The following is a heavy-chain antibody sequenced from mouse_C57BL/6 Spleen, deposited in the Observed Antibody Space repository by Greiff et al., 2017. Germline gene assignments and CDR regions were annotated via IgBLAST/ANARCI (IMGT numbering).Heavy chain of an antibody. CDR2: IYPGGGNT. CDR1: GYTFTNYW. J-gene: IGHJ4*01. CDR3: ARCDSRDYAMDY. Sequence: QVQLQQSGAELVRPGTSVKMSCKASGYTFTNYWIGWVKQRPGQGLEWIGEIYPGGGNTNYNEKFKGKATMTADKSSSTAYMQLSSLTSEDSAISYCARCDSRDYAMDYWGQGTSVTVSS. D-gene: IGHD2-12*01. V-gene: IGHV1-63*01.